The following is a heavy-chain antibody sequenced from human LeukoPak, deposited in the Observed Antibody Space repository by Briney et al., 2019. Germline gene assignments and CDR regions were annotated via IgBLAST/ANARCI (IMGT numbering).Heavy chain of an antibody. Sequence: SETLSLTCPVSGGSISTYYWVWLRQSPGKELEWIGYVSYSGNTNYNPSLKSRVTISVDTSKNQLSLKLSSMTAADTAVYYCARAGYCSATSCQWVPLVWGQGTTVTVSS. CDR3: ARAGYCSATSCQWVPLV. CDR1: GGSISTYY. D-gene: IGHD6-19*01. J-gene: IGHJ6*02. CDR2: VSYSGNT. V-gene: IGHV4-59*01.